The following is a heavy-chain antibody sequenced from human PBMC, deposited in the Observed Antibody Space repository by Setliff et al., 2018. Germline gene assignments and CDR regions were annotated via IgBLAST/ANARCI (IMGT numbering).Heavy chain of an antibody. CDR3: ARRPRAVYGSGRRNWFLDY. V-gene: IGHV1-18*01. Sequence: ASVKVSCKASGYTFSSYAISWVRQAPGQGLEWLGWISVYSGNTDCAQNFQGRVTMTADTSTSTAYMELRSLTSDDTAVYYCARRPRAVYGSGRRNWFLDYWGQGTLVTVPQ. CDR2: ISVYSGNT. CDR1: GYTFSSYA. J-gene: IGHJ4*02. D-gene: IGHD3-10*01.